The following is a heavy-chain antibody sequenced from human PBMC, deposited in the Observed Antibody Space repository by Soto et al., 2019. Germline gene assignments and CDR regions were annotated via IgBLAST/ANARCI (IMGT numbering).Heavy chain of an antibody. Sequence: VGSLRLSCAASGFTFTRYSMNWVHQAPGKGLEWVSSISSTTNYIYYADSMKGRFTVSRDNAKNSVYLEMNSLSAEDMALYYCARESEDLTSNFDYWGQGTLVTVSS. CDR1: GFTFTRYS. J-gene: IGHJ4*02. V-gene: IGHV3-21*01. CDR3: ARESEDLTSNFDY. CDR2: ISSTTNYI.